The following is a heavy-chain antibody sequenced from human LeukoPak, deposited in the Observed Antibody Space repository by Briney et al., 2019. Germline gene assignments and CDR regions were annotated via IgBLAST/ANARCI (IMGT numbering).Heavy chain of an antibody. V-gene: IGHV4-38-2*01. Sequence: SETLSLTCAVSGYSISSGYYWGWIRQPPGKGLEWIGSIYHSGSTYYNPSLKSRVTISVDTSKNQFSLKLSSVTAADTAVYYCARHFSSSTSCYWDYWGQGTLVTVSS. J-gene: IGHJ4*02. CDR1: GYSISSGYY. D-gene: IGHD2-2*01. CDR2: IYHSGST. CDR3: ARHFSSSTSCYWDY.